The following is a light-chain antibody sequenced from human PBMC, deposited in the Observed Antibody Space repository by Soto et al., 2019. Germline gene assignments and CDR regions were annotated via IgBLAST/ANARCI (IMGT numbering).Light chain of an antibody. CDR2: GAS. CDR3: QQYNNWPIT. Sequence: EILMKQSPATLSMSPGERATVSCRASQNILSNLAWYQQKPGQAPRLLIYGASTRATGIPARFSGSGSGTEFNLTISSLQSEDFEIYYCQQYNNWPITFGQGTRLEIK. J-gene: IGKJ5*01. V-gene: IGKV3-15*01. CDR1: QNILSN.